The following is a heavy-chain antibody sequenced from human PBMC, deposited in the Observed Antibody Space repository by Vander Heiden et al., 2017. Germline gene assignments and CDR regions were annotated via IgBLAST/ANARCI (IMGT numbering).Heavy chain of an antibody. Sequence: EVQLLESGGGLVQPGGSLRLSCAASGFTFSSYAMSWVRQAPGKGLEWVSAISGSGGSTYYADSVKGRFTISRDNSKNTLYLQMNSLRAEDTAVYYCAKQGMIVVVITTLFDYWGQGTLVTVSS. D-gene: IGHD3-22*01. CDR3: AKQGMIVVVITTLFDY. CDR2: ISGSGGST. CDR1: GFTFSSYA. V-gene: IGHV3-23*01. J-gene: IGHJ4*02.